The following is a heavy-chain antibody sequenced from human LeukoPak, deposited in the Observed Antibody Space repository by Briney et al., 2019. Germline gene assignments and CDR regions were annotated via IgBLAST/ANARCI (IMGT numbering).Heavy chain of an antibody. Sequence: SGGSLRLSCAASGFTSSSYAMSWVRQAPGKGLEWVSAISGSGGSTYYADSVKGRFTISRDNSKNTLYLQMNSLRAEDTAVYYCAKGTCSSTSCYSTLKSWGQGTLVTVSS. V-gene: IGHV3-23*01. J-gene: IGHJ5*02. CDR2: ISGSGGST. CDR1: GFTSSSYA. CDR3: AKGTCSSTSCYSTLKS. D-gene: IGHD2-2*01.